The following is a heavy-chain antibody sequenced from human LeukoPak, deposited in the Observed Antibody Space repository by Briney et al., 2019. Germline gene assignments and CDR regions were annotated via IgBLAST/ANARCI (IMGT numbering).Heavy chain of an antibody. CDR2: ISYDGSNK. CDR1: GFTFSSYG. Sequence: PGGSLRLSCAASGFTFSSYGMHWVRQAPGKGLEWVAVISYDGSNKYYADSVKGRFTIPRDSSKNTLYLQMNSLRAEDTAVYYCATLGYFDYWGQGTLVTVSS. CDR3: ATLGYFDY. V-gene: IGHV3-30*03. J-gene: IGHJ4*02.